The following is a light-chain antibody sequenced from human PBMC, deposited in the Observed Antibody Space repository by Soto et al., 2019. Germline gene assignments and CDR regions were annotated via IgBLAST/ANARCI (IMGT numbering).Light chain of an antibody. J-gene: IGKJ2*01. CDR2: ATS. CDR3: QQYNNWPYT. V-gene: IGKV3-15*01. Sequence: EIVMTQSPATLSVSPGERATLSCRASQSVRNNLAWYQQKPGQAPRLLIYATSTWATGIPAKFSGSRSETEFTLTISSLLSEDCAVYYCQQYNNWPYTFGQGTKLEIK. CDR1: QSVRNN.